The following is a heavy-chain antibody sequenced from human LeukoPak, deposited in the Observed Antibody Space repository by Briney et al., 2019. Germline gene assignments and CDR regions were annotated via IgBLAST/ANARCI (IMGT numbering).Heavy chain of an antibody. J-gene: IGHJ6*02. CDR1: GGSISSYY. V-gene: IGHV4-59*08. CDR2: IYYSGST. Sequence: SETLSLTYTVSGGSISSYYWSWIRQPPGKGLEWIGYIYYSGSTNYNPSLKSRVTISVDTSKNQFSLKLSSVTAADTAVYYCARQGYGGNPRGYYYYYGMDVWGQGTTVTVSS. CDR3: ARQGYGGNPRGYYYYYGMDV. D-gene: IGHD4-23*01.